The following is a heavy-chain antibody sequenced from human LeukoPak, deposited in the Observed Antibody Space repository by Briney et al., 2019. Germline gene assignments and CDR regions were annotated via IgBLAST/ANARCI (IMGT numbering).Heavy chain of an antibody. D-gene: IGHD3-3*01. J-gene: IGHJ5*02. Sequence: PSETLSLTCTVSGGSISSSSYYWGWIRQPPGKGLEWIGEINHSGSTNYNPSLKSRVTISVDTSKNQFSLKLSSVTAADTAVYYCARGSPKYYDFWSGYYISWGQGTLVTVSS. CDR2: INHSGST. CDR1: GGSISSSSYY. V-gene: IGHV4-39*07. CDR3: ARGSPKYYDFWSGYYIS.